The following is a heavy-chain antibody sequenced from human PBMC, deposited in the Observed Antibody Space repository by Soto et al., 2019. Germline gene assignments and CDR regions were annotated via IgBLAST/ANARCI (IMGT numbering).Heavy chain of an antibody. D-gene: IGHD5-18*01. CDR3: SHGYYQYFAS. V-gene: IGHV3-15*07. CDR2: IKSETDGGTA. J-gene: IGHJ4*02. CDR1: GFTFSNAW. Sequence: GGSLRLSCAASGFTFSNAWMNWVRQAPGKGPEWVGRIKSETDGGTADFAAPVKGRFTISRDDSENTLYLQMNSLKTEDTAVYYCSHGYYQYFASWGQGTLVTVSS.